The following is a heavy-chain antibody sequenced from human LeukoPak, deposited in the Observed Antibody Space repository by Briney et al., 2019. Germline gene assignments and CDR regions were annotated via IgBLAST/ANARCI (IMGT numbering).Heavy chain of an antibody. V-gene: IGHV3-30*03. Sequence: GGSLRLSCAASGFTFSSYGMHWVRQAPGKGLEWVAVISYDGSNKYYADSVKGRFTISRDNSKNTLYLQMNSLRAEDTAVYYCARDGVTMTPRWAFDIWGQGTMVTVSS. CDR1: GFTFSSYG. CDR2: ISYDGSNK. J-gene: IGHJ3*02. D-gene: IGHD3-22*01. CDR3: ARDGVTMTPRWAFDI.